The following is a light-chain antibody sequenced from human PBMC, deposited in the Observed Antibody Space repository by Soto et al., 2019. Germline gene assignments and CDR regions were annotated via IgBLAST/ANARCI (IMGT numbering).Light chain of an antibody. CDR1: QGISTW. Sequence: DGQRTQNQYSVSASVGDRVTITCRASQGISTWLAWYQQKAGKAPNLLIYGASNLHSGVPSRFSGSGSGRNFTLAISILLPEDLATYYCQQANSFPSAFGQGTRLEIK. CDR2: GAS. J-gene: IGKJ5*01. V-gene: IGKV1-12*01. CDR3: QQANSFPSA.